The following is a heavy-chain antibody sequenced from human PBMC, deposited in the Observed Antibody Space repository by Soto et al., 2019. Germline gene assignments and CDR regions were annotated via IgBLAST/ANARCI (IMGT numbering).Heavy chain of an antibody. V-gene: IGHV3-23*01. CDR2: ISGSGGST. CDR3: AKGGRNSSSWYAGLDYYYYYGMDV. Sequence: GGSLRLSCAASGFTFSSYAMSWVRQAPGKGLEWVSAISGSGGSTYYADSVKGRFTISRDNSKNTLYLQMNSLRAEDTAVYYCAKGGRNSSSWYAGLDYYYYYGMDVWGQGTTVTVSS. D-gene: IGHD6-13*01. J-gene: IGHJ6*02. CDR1: GFTFSSYA.